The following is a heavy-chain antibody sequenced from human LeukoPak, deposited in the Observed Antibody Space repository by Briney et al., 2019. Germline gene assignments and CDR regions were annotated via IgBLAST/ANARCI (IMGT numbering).Heavy chain of an antibody. CDR2: ISYDGSNK. D-gene: IGHD3-10*01. J-gene: IGHJ4*02. CDR1: GFTFSSYA. V-gene: IGHV3-30-3*01. Sequence: PGRSLRLSCAASGFTFSSYAMHWVRQAPGKGLEWVAVISYDGSNKYYADSVKGRFTISRDNSKNTLYLQMNSLRAEDTAVYYCAKDSQTMVRGVIDNWGQGTLVTGSS. CDR3: AKDSQTMVRGVIDN.